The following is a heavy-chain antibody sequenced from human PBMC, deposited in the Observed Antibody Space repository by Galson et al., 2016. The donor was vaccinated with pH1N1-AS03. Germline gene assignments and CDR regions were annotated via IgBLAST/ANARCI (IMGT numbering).Heavy chain of an antibody. J-gene: IGHJ5*02. CDR2: IKQDGSEK. V-gene: IGHV3-7*03. CDR3: ARVLYCSGGSCYAGRRNWFDP. Sequence: SLRLSCAASGFILSSYWMSWVRQAPGKGLEWVANIKQDGSEKYYVDSVKGRFTISRDNAKHSLYLQMNSLRAEDTAVYYCARVLYCSGGSCYAGRRNWFDPWGQGTLVTVSS. CDR1: GFILSSYW. D-gene: IGHD2-15*01.